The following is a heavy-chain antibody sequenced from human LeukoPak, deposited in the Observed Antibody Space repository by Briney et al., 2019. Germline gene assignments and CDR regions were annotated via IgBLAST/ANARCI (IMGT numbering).Heavy chain of an antibody. Sequence: SETLSLTCAVSGGSISSGGYSWSWIRQPPGKGLEWIGYIYYSGSTNYNPSLKSRVTISVDTSKNQFSLKLSSVTAADTAVYYCARGRVRGESYYFDYWGQGTLVTVSS. CDR2: IYYSGST. D-gene: IGHD3-10*02. CDR3: ARGRVRGESYYFDY. CDR1: GGSISSGGYS. V-gene: IGHV4-61*08. J-gene: IGHJ4*02.